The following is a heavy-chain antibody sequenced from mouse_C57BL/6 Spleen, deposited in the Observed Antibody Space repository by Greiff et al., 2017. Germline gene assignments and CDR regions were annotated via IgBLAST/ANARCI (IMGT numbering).Heavy chain of an antibody. D-gene: IGHD2-4*01. CDR3: TGTRLRRP. J-gene: IGHJ1*03. Sequence: VQLVESGAELVRPGASVTLSCKASGYTFTDYEMHWVKQTPVHGLEWIGAIDPETGGTAYNQKFKGKAILTAEKSSSTAYMGLRSLTSEDSAVYYCTGTRLRRPWGTGTTVTVSS. CDR2: IDPETGGT. V-gene: IGHV1-15*01. CDR1: GYTFTDYE.